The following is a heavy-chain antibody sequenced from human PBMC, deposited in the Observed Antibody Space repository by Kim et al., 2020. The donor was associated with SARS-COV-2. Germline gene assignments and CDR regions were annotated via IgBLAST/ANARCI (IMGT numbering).Heavy chain of an antibody. CDR3: ARGERLDS. D-gene: IGHD1-26*01. J-gene: IGHJ4*02. CDR2: KSGST. Sequence: KSGSTEYAQKYQGRVTMSRDTSTNTAYMELNSLRVEDTAVYYCARGERLDSWGQGTLVTVSS. V-gene: IGHV1-8*01.